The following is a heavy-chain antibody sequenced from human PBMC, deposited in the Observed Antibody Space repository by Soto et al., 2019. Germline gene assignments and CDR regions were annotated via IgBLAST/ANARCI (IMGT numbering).Heavy chain of an antibody. J-gene: IGHJ4*02. Sequence: QVQLMQSGAEVKKPGASVKVSCKASGDTFTEYYIHWVRQAPGQGLEWMGTVNPSGGHTTYAQLFRCRWAMTRDTSTRALCRELTSLSSEDTAVYYCARGGPVVVVTAALDYWGQGTLVTVSS. V-gene: IGHV1-46*01. CDR2: VNPSGGHT. D-gene: IGHD2-21*02. CDR1: GDTFTEYY. CDR3: ARGGPVVVVTAALDY.